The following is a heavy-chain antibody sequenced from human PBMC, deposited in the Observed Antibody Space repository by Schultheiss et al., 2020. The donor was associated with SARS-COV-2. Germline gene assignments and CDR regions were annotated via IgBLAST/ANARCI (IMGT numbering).Heavy chain of an antibody. J-gene: IGHJ4*02. Sequence: SETLSLTCTVSGGSISSSSYYWGWIRQPPGKGLEWIGEINHSGSTNYNPSLKSRVTISVDTSKNQFSLKLSSVTAADTAVYYCARDQYYYDSSGYCRSFDYWGQGTLVTVSS. V-gene: IGHV4-39*07. CDR2: INHSGST. CDR1: GGSISSSSYY. CDR3: ARDQYYYDSSGYCRSFDY. D-gene: IGHD3-22*01.